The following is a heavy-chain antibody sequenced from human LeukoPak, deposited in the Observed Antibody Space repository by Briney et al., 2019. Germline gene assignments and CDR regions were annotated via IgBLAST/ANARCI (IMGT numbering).Heavy chain of an antibody. D-gene: IGHD3-10*01. J-gene: IGHJ6*02. CDR1: GGSLSSYY. V-gene: IGHV4-59*08. CDR2: IYYSGST. Sequence: SETLSLTCTVPGGSLSSYYWSWIRQPPGKGLEWIGYIYYSGSTNYNPSLKSRVTISVDTSKNQFSLKLSSVTAADTAVYYCARLNYSMVRGVSTGYYYYYGMDVWGQGTTVTVSS. CDR3: ARLNYSMVRGVSTGYYYYYGMDV.